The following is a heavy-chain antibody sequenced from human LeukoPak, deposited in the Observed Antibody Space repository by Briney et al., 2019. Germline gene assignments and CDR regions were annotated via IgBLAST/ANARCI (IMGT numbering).Heavy chain of an antibody. CDR3: AKDIQGAN. CDR2: ISASGGST. D-gene: IGHD5-18*01. CDR1: GFTFSFAA. V-gene: IGHV3-23*01. J-gene: IGHJ4*02. Sequence: AGGSLRLSCAASGFTFSFAAMTWVRQGPGKGLEWVSLISASGGSTYYADSVKGRVTISRDNSKNTVYLQMNSLRAEDTALYYCAKDIQGANWGQGTLVTVSS.